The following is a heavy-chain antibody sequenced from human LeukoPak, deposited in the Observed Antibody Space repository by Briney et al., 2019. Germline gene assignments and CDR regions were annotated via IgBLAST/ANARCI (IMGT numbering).Heavy chain of an antibody. D-gene: IGHD7-27*01. CDR1: GFTVSSNY. V-gene: IGHV3-53*01. J-gene: IGHJ4*02. CDR3: ARGINWAYFDY. Sequence: QPGGSLRLSCAASGFTVSSNYMSWVRQAPGKGLEWVSVIYSGGITYYADSVKGRFSISRDNSKNTLYLQMHSQRAEDTAVYYCARGINWAYFDYWGQGTLVTVSS. CDR2: IYSGGIT.